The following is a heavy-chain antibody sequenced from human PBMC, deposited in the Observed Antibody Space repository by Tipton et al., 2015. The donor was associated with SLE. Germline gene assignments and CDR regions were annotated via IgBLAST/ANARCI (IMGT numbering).Heavy chain of an antibody. CDR3: AREDIVVVPAALRHNWFDP. Sequence: TLSLTCTVSGGSISSHYWSWVRQPPGKGLEWIGYIYYSGSTNYNPSLKSRVTMSVDTSKNQFSLKLSSVTAADTAVYYCAREDIVVVPAALRHNWFDPWGQGTLVTVSS. CDR1: GGSISSHY. CDR2: IYYSGST. V-gene: IGHV4-59*11. D-gene: IGHD2-2*01. J-gene: IGHJ5*02.